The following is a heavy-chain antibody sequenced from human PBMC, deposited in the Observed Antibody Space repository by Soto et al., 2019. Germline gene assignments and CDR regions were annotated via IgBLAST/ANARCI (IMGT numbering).Heavy chain of an antibody. D-gene: IGHD2-2*01. Sequence: QVQLVQSGAEVKKPGSSVKVSCKASGGTFSNYAITWVRQAPGQGLEWMGGILPFFVTANYAQKFQGRVTITAGQSTSTAYMELSSLTSEDTAVYFCARETAGVTAAMRGGYYYGMDVWGQGTTVTVSS. V-gene: IGHV1-69*12. CDR1: GGTFSNYA. J-gene: IGHJ6*02. CDR2: ILPFFVTA. CDR3: ARETAGVTAAMRGGYYYGMDV.